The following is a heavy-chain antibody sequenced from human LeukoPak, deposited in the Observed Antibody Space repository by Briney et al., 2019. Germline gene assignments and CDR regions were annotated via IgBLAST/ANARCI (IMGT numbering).Heavy chain of an antibody. CDR1: GGSFSGYY. CDR2: INHSGST. V-gene: IGHV4-34*01. CDR3: ARSSYYYDSSGYYYATPLDY. Sequence: SETLSLTCAVYGGSFSGYYWSWIRQPPGKGLEWIGEINHSGSTNYNPSLKSRVTISVDTSKNQFSLKLSSVTAADTAVYYYARSSYYYDSSGYYYATPLDYWGXGXLVTVSS. D-gene: IGHD3-22*01. J-gene: IGHJ4*01.